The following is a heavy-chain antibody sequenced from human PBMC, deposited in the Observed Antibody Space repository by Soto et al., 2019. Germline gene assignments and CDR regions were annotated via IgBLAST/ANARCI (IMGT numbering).Heavy chain of an antibody. D-gene: IGHD3-22*01. Sequence: ASVKVSCKASGNTFTGYFMHRLRQAPGQGLEWMGWINPNNGDTNYAQKFQGRVTMTRATSISTAYMELSSLISDDTAVYYCARVKNYYITTGPLDSWGQGTLVTVSS. CDR2: INPNNGDT. V-gene: IGHV1-2*02. CDR3: ARVKNYYITTGPLDS. CDR1: GNTFTGYF. J-gene: IGHJ4*02.